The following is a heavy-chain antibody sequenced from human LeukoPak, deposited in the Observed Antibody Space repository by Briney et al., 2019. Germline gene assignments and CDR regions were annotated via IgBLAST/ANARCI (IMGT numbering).Heavy chain of an antibody. CDR3: ASSLTTVTTYGY. V-gene: IGHV1-69*13. Sequence: SVKVSCKASGGTFSIYAISWVRQAPGQGLEWMGGIIPIFGTANYAQKFQGRVTITADESTSTAYMELSSLRSEDTAVYCCASSLTTVTTYGYWGQGTLVTVSS. J-gene: IGHJ4*02. D-gene: IGHD4-11*01. CDR2: IIPIFGTA. CDR1: GGTFSIYA.